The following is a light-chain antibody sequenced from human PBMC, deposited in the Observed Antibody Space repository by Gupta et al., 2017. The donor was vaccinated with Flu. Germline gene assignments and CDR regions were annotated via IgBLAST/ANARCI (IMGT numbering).Light chain of an antibody. J-gene: IGLJ3*02. Sequence: QSPPTQPRSVSASPGHSVTISSTRTSSDAGGYNYVSWYQQHPGKAPKLKIYDVSKRPSGVPDRFSGSKSGTTASLTISGLQAEDEADYYYCSYAGGYTMVSGGGTKLTVL. CDR2: DVS. V-gene: IGLV2-11*01. CDR1: SSDAGGYNY. CDR3: CSYAGGYTMV.